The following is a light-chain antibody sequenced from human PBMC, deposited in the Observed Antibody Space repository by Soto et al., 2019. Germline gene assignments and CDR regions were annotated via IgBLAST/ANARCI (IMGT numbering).Light chain of an antibody. Sequence: DIQMTPSPSTLSASVGDRVTITCRASQSMSYWLGWYQQKPGKAPKLLIYKATNLEAGVPSRFSGSVSATEFTLTSSSLQPYDFATYYCQHYNIYWGLTFGGGTRVEIK. CDR3: QHYNIYWGLT. J-gene: IGKJ4*01. V-gene: IGKV1-5*03. CDR1: QSMSYW. CDR2: KAT.